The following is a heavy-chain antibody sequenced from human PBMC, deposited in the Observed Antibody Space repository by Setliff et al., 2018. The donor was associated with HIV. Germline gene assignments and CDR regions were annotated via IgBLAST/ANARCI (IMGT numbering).Heavy chain of an antibody. CDR2: VKQDGTET. Sequence: PGGSLRLSCAASGFTFSSYEMNWVRQAPGKGLESVANVKQDGTETLYVDSVKGRFTISRDNSKESLFLQMNSLTTEDTALYYCAKLLGNGGNSDPFDLWGQGTTVTVSS. CDR3: AKLLGNGGNSDPFDL. D-gene: IGHD2-21*01. J-gene: IGHJ3*01. CDR1: GFTFSSYE. V-gene: IGHV3-7*03.